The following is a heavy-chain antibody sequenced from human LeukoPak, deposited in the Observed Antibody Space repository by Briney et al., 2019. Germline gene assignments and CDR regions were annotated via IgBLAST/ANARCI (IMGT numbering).Heavy chain of an antibody. CDR1: GYTFTSYD. Sequence: ASVKVSCKASGYTFTSYDINWVRQATGQGLGWMGWMNPNSGNTGYAQKFQGRVTMTRNTSISTAYMELSSLRSEDTAVYYCARPLRYSYGRYYFDYWGQGTLVTVSS. CDR2: MNPNSGNT. CDR3: ARPLRYSYGRYYFDY. D-gene: IGHD5-18*01. J-gene: IGHJ4*02. V-gene: IGHV1-8*01.